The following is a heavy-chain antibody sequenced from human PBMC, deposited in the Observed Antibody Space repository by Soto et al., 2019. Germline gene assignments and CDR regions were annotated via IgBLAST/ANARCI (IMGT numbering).Heavy chain of an antibody. Sequence: QVRLVQSGAEVKKPGSSVKVSCKVSGGTFSKYSLSWVRQTPGQGLEWMGGITPFVDTSNYAQRFLGKVTITANKPSTTSFLKVRGVKSEETALFCAASTAYFNGGSCYSRHYSGMDVWGQGTTVTVSS. D-gene: IGHD2-21*01. CDR3: ASTAYFNGGSCYSRHYSGMDV. J-gene: IGHJ6*02. V-gene: IGHV1-69*06. CDR1: GGTFSKYS. CDR2: ITPFVDTS.